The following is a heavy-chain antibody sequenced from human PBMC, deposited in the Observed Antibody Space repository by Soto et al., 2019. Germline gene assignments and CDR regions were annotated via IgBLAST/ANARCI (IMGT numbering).Heavy chain of an antibody. D-gene: IGHD6-13*01. V-gene: IGHV3-74*01. Sequence: EVQLVESGRGLVQPGGSLRLSCVASGFSFSNNWMHWVRHAPGKGPVWVSRISADGSDTHYADSVQGRFTISRDNAKNTLYLQMNTLSVEDAAVYYCARFDIAAPPPIWGQGTMVTVSS. CDR2: ISADGSDT. CDR1: GFSFSNNW. J-gene: IGHJ3*02. CDR3: ARFDIAAPPPI.